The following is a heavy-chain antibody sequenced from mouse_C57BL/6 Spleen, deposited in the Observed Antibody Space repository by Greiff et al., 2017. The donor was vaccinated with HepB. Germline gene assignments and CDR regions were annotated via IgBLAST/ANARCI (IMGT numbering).Heavy chain of an antibody. D-gene: IGHD3-2*02. CDR2: IDPETGGT. J-gene: IGHJ2*01. CDR1: GYTFTDYE. Sequence: QVQLQQSGAELVRPGASVTLSCKASGYTFTDYEMHWVKQTPVHGLEWIGAIDPETGGTAYNQKFKGKAILTADKSSSTAYMELRSLTSEDSAVYYCTRGRQLRLKDFDYWGQGTTLTVSS. CDR3: TRGRQLRLKDFDY. V-gene: IGHV1-15*01.